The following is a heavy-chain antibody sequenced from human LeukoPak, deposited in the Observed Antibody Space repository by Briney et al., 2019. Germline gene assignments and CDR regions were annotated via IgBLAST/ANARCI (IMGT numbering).Heavy chain of an antibody. J-gene: IGHJ4*02. V-gene: IGHV3-49*03. D-gene: IGHD2-2*01. CDR1: GFSFGDYG. CDR3: TRNPHPYCSGTSCPCDY. Sequence: GRSLRLSCTTSGFSFGDYGMSWFRQAPGKGLEWVSFIRSKTYSGATDYAASVKGRFVISRDDSEGIAYLQKNSLKTEDTGVYYCTRNPHPYCSGTSCPCDYWGQGTLVTVSS. CDR2: IRSKTYSGAT.